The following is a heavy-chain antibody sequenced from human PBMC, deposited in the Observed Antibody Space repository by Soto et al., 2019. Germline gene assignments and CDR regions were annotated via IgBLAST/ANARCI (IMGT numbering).Heavy chain of an antibody. D-gene: IGHD6-6*01. CDR1: RYTYTSYA. CDR2: INAGNGNT. Sequence: ASVKVSCEASRYTYTSYAMHWVRQAPGQRLEWMGWINAGNGNTKYSQKFQGRVTITRDTSASTAYMELSSLRSEDTAMYYCAIARPYSSSSRFDYWGQGTLVTVSS. V-gene: IGHV1-3*01. CDR3: AIARPYSSSSRFDY. J-gene: IGHJ4*02.